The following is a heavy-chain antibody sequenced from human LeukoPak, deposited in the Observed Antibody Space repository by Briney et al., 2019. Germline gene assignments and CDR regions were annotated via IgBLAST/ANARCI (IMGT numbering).Heavy chain of an antibody. V-gene: IGHV5-51*01. J-gene: IGHJ3*02. D-gene: IGHD6-19*01. CDR1: GYTFTSYY. CDR2: IYPGDSDT. Sequence: GASVKVSCKASGYTFTSYYMHWVRQMPGKGLEWMGIIYPGDSDTRYSPSFQGQVTISADKSISTAYLQWSSLKASDTAMYYCARSRLDGYSSGWSGAFDIWGQGTMVTVSS. CDR3: ARSRLDGYSSGWSGAFDI.